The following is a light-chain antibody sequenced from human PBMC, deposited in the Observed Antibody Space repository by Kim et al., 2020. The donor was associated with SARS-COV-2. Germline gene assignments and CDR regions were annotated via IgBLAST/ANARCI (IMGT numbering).Light chain of an antibody. CDR1: QSVSSSY. CDR3: QQYGSSPWT. V-gene: IGKV3-20*01. Sequence: TLSCRASQSVSSSYLAWYQQKPGQAPRLLIYGASSRATGIPDRFSGSGSGTDFTLTISRLEPEDFAVYYCQQYGSSPWTFGQGTKVDIK. CDR2: GAS. J-gene: IGKJ1*01.